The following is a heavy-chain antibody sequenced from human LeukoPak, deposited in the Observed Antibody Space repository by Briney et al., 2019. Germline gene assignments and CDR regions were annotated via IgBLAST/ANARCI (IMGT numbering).Heavy chain of an antibody. V-gene: IGHV4-59*12. D-gene: IGHD6-19*01. J-gene: IGHJ5*02. CDR3: ARDRGSGWYRPNWFDP. Sequence: SETLSLTCTASGGSISSYYWSWIRQPPGKGLEWIRYIYYSGSTYYNPSLKSRVTISVDTSKNQFSLKLSSVPAADTAVYYCARDRGSGWYRPNWFDPWGQGTLVTVSS. CDR2: IYYSGST. CDR1: GGSISSYY.